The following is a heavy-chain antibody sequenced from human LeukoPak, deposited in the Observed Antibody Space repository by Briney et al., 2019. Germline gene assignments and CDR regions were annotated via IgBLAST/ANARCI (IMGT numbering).Heavy chain of an antibody. J-gene: IGHJ4*02. D-gene: IGHD3-22*01. CDR3: AKGRTYYYDSSGPQPRVDY. CDR2: ISYDGSNK. Sequence: PGGSLRLSCAASGFTFSSYGMRWVRQAPGKGLEWVAVISYDGSNKYYADSVKGRFTISRDNSKNTLYLQMNSLRAEDTAVYYCAKGRTYYYDSSGPQPRVDYWGQGTLVTVSS. CDR1: GFTFSSYG. V-gene: IGHV3-30*18.